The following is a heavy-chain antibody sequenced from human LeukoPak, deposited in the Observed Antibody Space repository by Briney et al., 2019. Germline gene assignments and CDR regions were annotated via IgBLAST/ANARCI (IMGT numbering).Heavy chain of an antibody. Sequence: SETLSLTCTVSGGSISSGSYYWSWIRQPAGKGLEWIGRIYTSGSTNYNPSLKSRVTISVDTSKNQFSLKLSSVTAADTAVYYCAREYCSSTSCYSGLYYFDYWGQGTLVTVSS. CDR3: AREYCSSTSCYSGLYYFDY. CDR1: GGSISSGSYY. CDR2: IYTSGST. V-gene: IGHV4-61*02. D-gene: IGHD2-2*01. J-gene: IGHJ4*02.